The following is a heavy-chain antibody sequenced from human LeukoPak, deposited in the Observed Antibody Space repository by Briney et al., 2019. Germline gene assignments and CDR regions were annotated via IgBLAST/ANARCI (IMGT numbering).Heavy chain of an antibody. V-gene: IGHV3-30*18. Sequence: PGGSLRLSCAASGFTFSSYGMHWVRQAPGKGLEGVAVISYDGSNKYYADSVKGRFTISRDNSKNTLYLQMNSLRAEDTAVYYCAKGGGDYDILTGPDYWGQGTLVTVSS. CDR2: ISYDGSNK. J-gene: IGHJ4*02. CDR1: GFTFSSYG. CDR3: AKGGGDYDILTGPDY. D-gene: IGHD3-9*01.